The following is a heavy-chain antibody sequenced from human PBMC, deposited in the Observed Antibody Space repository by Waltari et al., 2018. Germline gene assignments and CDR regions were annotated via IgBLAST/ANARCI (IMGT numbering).Heavy chain of an antibody. Sequence: QPQLQESGPGLVKPSETLSLTCSLSSGSITSPDYYWAWIRQSPGKGLEWIGNIYSRGNIHYNPSLGSRVTMSLDSSNNQFALELRSVTAADTAVYYCARHSPGSTWFDPWGQGTLVTVSS. J-gene: IGHJ5*02. D-gene: IGHD7-27*01. CDR2: IYSRGNI. CDR3: ARHSPGSTWFDP. V-gene: IGHV4-39*01. CDR1: SGSITSPDYY.